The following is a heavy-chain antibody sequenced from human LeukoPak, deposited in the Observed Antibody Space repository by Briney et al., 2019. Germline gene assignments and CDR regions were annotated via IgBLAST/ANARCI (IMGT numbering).Heavy chain of an antibody. CDR3: ARDDLSCSGGSCYDY. CDR1: EYTFTGYY. D-gene: IGHD2-15*01. J-gene: IGHJ4*02. Sequence: ASVKVSCKASEYTFTGYYMHWVRQAPGQGLEWMGWINPNSGGTNYAQKFQGWVTMTRDTSISTAYMELSRLRSDDTAVYYCARDDLSCSGGSCYDYWGQGTLVTVSS. CDR2: INPNSGGT. V-gene: IGHV1-2*04.